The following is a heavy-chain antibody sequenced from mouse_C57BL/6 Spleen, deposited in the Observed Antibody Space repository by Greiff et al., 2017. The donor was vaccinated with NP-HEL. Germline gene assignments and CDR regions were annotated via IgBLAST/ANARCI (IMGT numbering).Heavy chain of an antibody. CDR2: INPNNGGT. CDR3: ARWIHDYDEESAMDY. V-gene: IGHV1-18*01. Sequence: EVQLKESGPELVKPGASVKIPCKASGYTFTDYNMDWVKQSHGKSLEWIGDINPNNGGTIYNQKFKGKATLTVDKSSSTAYMELRSLTSEDTAVYYCARWIHDYDEESAMDYWGQGTSVTVSS. J-gene: IGHJ4*01. D-gene: IGHD2-4*01. CDR1: GYTFTDYN.